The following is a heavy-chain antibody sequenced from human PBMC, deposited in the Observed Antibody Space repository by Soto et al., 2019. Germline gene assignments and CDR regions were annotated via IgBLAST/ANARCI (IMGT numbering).Heavy chain of an antibody. CDR3: ARDPPATRHGMDV. V-gene: IGHV3-53*01. CDR2: IYSGGST. Sequence: PGGSLRLSCAASGFTVSSNYMSWVRQAPGKGLEWVSVIYSGGSTYYADSVGGRFTISRDNSKNTLYLQMKSLRAEDTAVYYCARDPPATRHGMDVWGQGTTVTVYS. CDR1: GFTVSSNY. J-gene: IGHJ6*02.